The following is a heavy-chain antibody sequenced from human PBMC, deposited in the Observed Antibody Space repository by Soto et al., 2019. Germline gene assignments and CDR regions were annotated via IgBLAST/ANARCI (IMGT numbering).Heavy chain of an antibody. V-gene: IGHV4-4*07. D-gene: IGHD1-26*01. Sequence: PSETLSLTCSVSGGSISSHYWNWIRKPAGKGLEWIGRLYISGSTDYNPSLKSRVTMSADTSKNQLFLNLSSVTAADTAVYYCVRVGWENWFDLWGQGILVTVSS. CDR3: VRVGWENWFDL. J-gene: IGHJ5*02. CDR2: LYISGST. CDR1: GGSISSHY.